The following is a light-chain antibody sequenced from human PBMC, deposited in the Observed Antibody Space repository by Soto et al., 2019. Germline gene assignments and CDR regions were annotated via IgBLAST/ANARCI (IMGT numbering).Light chain of an antibody. CDR3: QQNNSHSVT. CDR2: GAS. CDR1: HRISNIY. Sequence: VFAQSAVTLTLSPGARASLACRATHRISNIYLAWYQQKPGPAPRLLIYGASNMPTGIPDRFSGSASETDFTLTISSLQPDDFATYYCQQNNSHSVTFGQGTKVDIK. J-gene: IGKJ1*01. V-gene: IGKV3-20*01.